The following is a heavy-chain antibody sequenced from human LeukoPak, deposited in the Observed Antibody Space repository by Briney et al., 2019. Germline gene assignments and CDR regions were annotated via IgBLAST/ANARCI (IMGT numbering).Heavy chain of an antibody. D-gene: IGHD5-12*01. CDR1: GFTFSTYS. J-gene: IGHJ4*02. CDR2: IWYDGSNK. V-gene: IGHV3-33*08. CDR3: AREYTSGYDF. Sequence: GGSLRLSCAASGFTFSTYSMNWVRQAPGKGLEWVAVIWYDGSNKYYADSVKGRFAISRDNSKNTLYLQMNSLRSEDTAVYYCAREYTSGYDFWGQGTLVTVSS.